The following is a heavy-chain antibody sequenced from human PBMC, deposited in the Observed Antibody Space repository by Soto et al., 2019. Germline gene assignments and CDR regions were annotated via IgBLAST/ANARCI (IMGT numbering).Heavy chain of an antibody. D-gene: IGHD2-2*01. CDR2: IYYSGST. J-gene: IGHJ5*02. V-gene: IGHV4-59*01. CDR3: ARGPVPAATYNWFDP. CDR1: GGSISSYY. Sequence: SETLSLTCTVSGGSISSYYWSWIRQPPGKGLEWIGYIYYSGSTNYNPSLKSRVTISVDTSKNQFSLKLSSVTAADTAVYYCARGPVPAATYNWFDPWGQGTLVTVSS.